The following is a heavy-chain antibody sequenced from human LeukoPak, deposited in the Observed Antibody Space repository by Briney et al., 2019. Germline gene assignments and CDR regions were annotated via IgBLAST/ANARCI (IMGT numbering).Heavy chain of an antibody. CDR1: GYTLTELS. CDR3: ATGLGTAERNFDY. V-gene: IGHV1-24*01. Sequence: GASVKVSCKVSGYTLTELSIHWVRQPPGRGREGMGGFNPEDGQTIYEQKFQGRVTMTEDTSTDTAYMELSSLRSEDTAVYYWATGLGTAERNFDYWGQGTLVTVSS. J-gene: IGHJ4*02. CDR2: FNPEDGQT. D-gene: IGHD1-1*01.